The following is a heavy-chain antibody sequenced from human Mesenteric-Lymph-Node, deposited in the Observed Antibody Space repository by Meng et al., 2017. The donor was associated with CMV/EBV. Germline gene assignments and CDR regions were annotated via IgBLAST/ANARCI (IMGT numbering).Heavy chain of an antibody. D-gene: IGHD2-2*01. Sequence: ASVKVSCKASGYTFTGYYMHWVRQAPGQGLEWMGWINPNSGGTNYAQKFQGRVTMTRDKSISTAYMELSRLRSDDTAVYYCARDLVVSRYYYYGMDVWGQGTTVTVSS. CDR3: ARDLVVSRYYYYGMDV. J-gene: IGHJ6*02. V-gene: IGHV1-2*02. CDR2: INPNSGGT. CDR1: GYTFTGYY.